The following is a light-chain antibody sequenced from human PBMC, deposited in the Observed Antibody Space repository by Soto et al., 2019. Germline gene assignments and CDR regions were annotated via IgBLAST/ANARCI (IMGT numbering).Light chain of an antibody. CDR2: DAS. CDR1: QSVSSY. Sequence: EIVLTQSPATLSLSPGERATLSCRASQSVSSYLAWYQQKPGQAPRLLIYDASNRATGIPARFSGSGSGTDFTLTIRCLETQEFAFYYCHQRSNWPLTFGGGTKVEIK. V-gene: IGKV3-11*01. CDR3: HQRSNWPLT. J-gene: IGKJ4*01.